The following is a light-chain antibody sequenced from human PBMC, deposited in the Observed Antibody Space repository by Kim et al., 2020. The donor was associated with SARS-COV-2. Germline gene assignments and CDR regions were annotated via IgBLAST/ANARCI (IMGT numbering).Light chain of an antibody. Sequence: GDRVTITFQADQDITKVLRWYQQIPGKAPNLLIYDASKLDRGVPLRVSGSVSARHFTLTIGSLQPDGVATYYCEQYDNVRSTFREGVKL. J-gene: IGKJ2*02. CDR3: EQYDNVRST. V-gene: IGKV1-33*01. CDR1: QDITKV. CDR2: DAS.